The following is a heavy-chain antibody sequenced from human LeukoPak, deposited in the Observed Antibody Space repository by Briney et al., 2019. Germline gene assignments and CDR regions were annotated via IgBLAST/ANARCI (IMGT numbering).Heavy chain of an antibody. D-gene: IGHD3-16*01. CDR2: IYYSGST. CDR3: ARVGVMATVNGYRYHSLDV. J-gene: IGHJ6*02. Sequence: SETLSLTCTVSGGSVSSNSYYWSWIRQPPGRGLEWIGYIYYSGSTNYNPSLKSRVTISVDTSKNQFSLKLSSVTAADTAVYYCARVGVMATVNGYRYHSLDVWGQGTTVAVSS. CDR1: GGSVSSNSYY. V-gene: IGHV4-61*01.